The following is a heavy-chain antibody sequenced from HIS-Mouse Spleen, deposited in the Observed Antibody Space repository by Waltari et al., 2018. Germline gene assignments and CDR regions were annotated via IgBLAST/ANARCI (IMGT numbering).Heavy chain of an antibody. V-gene: IGHV3-74*01. CDR3: ARDGGRVYSSSFDY. CDR2: IKSEGSST. Sequence: EVQLVESGGGLVQPGGSLRLSCAASGFTFSSYWMHWVRQAPGKGLVWGSRIKSEGSSTSYADSVKGRFTISRDNAKNTLYLQMNSLRAEDTAVYYCARDGGRVYSSSFDYWGQGTLVTVSS. CDR1: GFTFSSYW. J-gene: IGHJ4*02. D-gene: IGHD6-6*01.